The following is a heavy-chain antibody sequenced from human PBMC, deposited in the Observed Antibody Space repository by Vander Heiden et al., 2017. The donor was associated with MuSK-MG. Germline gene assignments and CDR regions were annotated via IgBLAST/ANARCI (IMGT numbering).Heavy chain of an antibody. CDR3: ARRGLSGSNSYGDAFDI. D-gene: IGHD1-26*01. J-gene: IGHJ3*02. V-gene: IGHV4-39*01. CDR1: GGSLTSTSYY. Sequence: QLQLQESGPGLVKPSETLSLTCPVHGGSLTSTSYYWGWIRQPPGKGLEGVGRVSYTGSAHYHPSLKSRGTISVDSSKDQFSLKLRSVTATDTAVYYCARRGLSGSNSYGDAFDIWGQGTMVTVSS. CDR2: VSYTGSA.